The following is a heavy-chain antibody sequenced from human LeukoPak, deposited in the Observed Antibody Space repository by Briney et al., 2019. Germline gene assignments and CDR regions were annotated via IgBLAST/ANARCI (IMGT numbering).Heavy chain of an antibody. V-gene: IGHV3-53*01. Sequence: GGSLRLSCAASGFTSSSNNMSGVGEAPGKGRGGGSVIYSGGSTYYAASVKGRFTISRDNSKNTLYLQMNSLRAEDTAVYYCARAYYYDSSTTPGHDAFDIWGQGTMVTVSS. CDR2: IYSGGST. CDR3: ARAYYYDSSTTPGHDAFDI. CDR1: GFTSSSNN. J-gene: IGHJ3*02. D-gene: IGHD3-22*01.